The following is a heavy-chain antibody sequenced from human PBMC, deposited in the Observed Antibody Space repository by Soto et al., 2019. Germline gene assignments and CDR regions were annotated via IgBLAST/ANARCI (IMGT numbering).Heavy chain of an antibody. J-gene: IGHJ4*02. CDR2: IKQDGSEK. Sequence: EVQLVESGGGLVQPGGSLRLSCAASGFTFSSYWMSWVRQDPGKGLERVANIKQDGSEKYYVDSLKVRFTISRDNAKYSLYLQMNSLRAEDTAVYYCARPVSTTGIDYWGQGALGTVSS. CDR3: ARPVSTTGIDY. V-gene: IGHV3-7*01. D-gene: IGHD4-17*01. CDR1: GFTFSSYW.